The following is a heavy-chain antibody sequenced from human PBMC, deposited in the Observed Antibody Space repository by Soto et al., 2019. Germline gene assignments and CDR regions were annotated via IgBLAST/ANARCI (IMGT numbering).Heavy chain of an antibody. CDR3: ARGRQTTVTTPYYFDY. J-gene: IGHJ4*02. D-gene: IGHD4-4*01. V-gene: IGHV1-69*13. CDR1: GGTLSSYA. CDR2: IIPIFGTA. Sequence: ASVKVSCKASGGTLSSYAISWVRQAPGQGLEWMGGIIPIFGTANYAQKFQGRVTITAEESTSTAYMELSSLRSEDTALYYCARGRQTTVTTPYYFDYWGQGTLVTVSS.